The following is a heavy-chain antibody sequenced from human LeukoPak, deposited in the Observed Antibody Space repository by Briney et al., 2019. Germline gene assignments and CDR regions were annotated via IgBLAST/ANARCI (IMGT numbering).Heavy chain of an antibody. CDR1: GFTFSKYA. CDR2: ISYDGSNK. Sequence: GGSLRLSCAASGFTFSKYAMHWVRQAPGKGLEWVAVISYDGSNKYYADSVKGRFTISRDNSKNTLYVQMNSLRAEDTAVYYCARDGYDYSNWGYFDYWGQGTLVTVSS. CDR3: ARDGYDYSNWGYFDY. D-gene: IGHD4-11*01. V-gene: IGHV3-30*04. J-gene: IGHJ4*02.